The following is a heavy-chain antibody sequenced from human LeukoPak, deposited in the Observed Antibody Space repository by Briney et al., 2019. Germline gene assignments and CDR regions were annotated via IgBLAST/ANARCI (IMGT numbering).Heavy chain of an antibody. Sequence: GSLRLSCAASGFTFSSYWMSWVRQAPGKGLEWEANIKQDGSEKYYVDSVKGRFTISRDNAKNSLYLQMNSLRAEDTAVYYCARDPLWAASANVDYWGQGTLVTVSS. CDR2: IKQDGSEK. CDR1: GFTFSSYW. D-gene: IGHD6-13*01. J-gene: IGHJ4*02. V-gene: IGHV3-7*01. CDR3: ARDPLWAASANVDY.